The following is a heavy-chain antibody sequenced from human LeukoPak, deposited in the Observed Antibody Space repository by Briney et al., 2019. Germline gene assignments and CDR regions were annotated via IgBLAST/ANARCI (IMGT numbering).Heavy chain of an antibody. D-gene: IGHD1-1*01. CDR1: GYSISTGYY. CDR2: IYHSGST. J-gene: IGHJ3*02. V-gene: IGHV4-38-2*02. Sequence: PSETLSLTCTVSGYSISTGYYWGWIRQPPGKGLEWIGSIYHSGSTYYNPSLKSRVTTSVDTSKNQFSLKLSSVTAADTAAYYCARADGLERPAHDAFDIWGQGTMVTVSS. CDR3: ARADGLERPAHDAFDI.